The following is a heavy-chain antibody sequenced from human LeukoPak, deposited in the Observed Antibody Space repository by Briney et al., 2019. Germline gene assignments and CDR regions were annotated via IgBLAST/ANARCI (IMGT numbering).Heavy chain of an antibody. J-gene: IGHJ6*03. Sequence: SETLSLTCAVYGGSFSGYYWSWMRQPPGKGLEWIGEIDHSGSTNYNPSLKSRVTISVDTSNNQFSLKLSSVTAADTAVYYCASQVRLERRYYYYSMDVWGKGTTVTVSS. CDR3: ASQVRLERRYYYYSMDV. V-gene: IGHV4-34*01. D-gene: IGHD1-1*01. CDR1: GGSFSGYY. CDR2: IDHSGST.